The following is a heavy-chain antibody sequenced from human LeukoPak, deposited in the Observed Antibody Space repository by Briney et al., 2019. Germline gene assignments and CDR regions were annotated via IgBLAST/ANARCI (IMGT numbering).Heavy chain of an antibody. CDR3: ARGPSPDIKMGYFDY. CDR1: GYTFTSYG. CDR2: IIPIFGTA. V-gene: IGHV1-69*05. J-gene: IGHJ4*02. Sequence: GASVKVSCKASGYTFTSYGISWVRQAPGQGLEWMGWIIPIFGTANYAQKFQGRVTITTDESTSTAYMELSSLRSEDTAVYYCARGPSPDIKMGYFDYWGQGTLVTVSS. D-gene: IGHD3-22*01.